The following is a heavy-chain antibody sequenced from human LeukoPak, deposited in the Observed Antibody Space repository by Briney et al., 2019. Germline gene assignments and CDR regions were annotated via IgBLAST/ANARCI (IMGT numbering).Heavy chain of an antibody. V-gene: IGHV4-39*01. Sequence: SETLSLTCTVSGGSISSTSYYWGWIRQPPGKGLEWIGNIYYSGSTYYSPSLNSRLTMSVDTSRNHFSLKLSSVTAADTAVYYCARHSYSSGWHAHFDYWGQGTVVAVSS. J-gene: IGHJ4*02. CDR1: GGSISSTSYY. D-gene: IGHD6-19*01. CDR3: ARHSYSSGWHAHFDY. CDR2: IYYSGST.